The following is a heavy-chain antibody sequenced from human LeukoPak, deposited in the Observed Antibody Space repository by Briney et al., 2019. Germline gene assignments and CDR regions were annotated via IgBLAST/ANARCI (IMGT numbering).Heavy chain of an antibody. CDR1: GGSISSSSYY. D-gene: IGHD3-10*01. CDR3: ARDGYYYGSGSYDY. V-gene: IGHV4-61*01. J-gene: IGHJ4*02. Sequence: SETLSLTCTVSGGSISSSSYYWSWIRQPPGKGLEWIGYIYYSGSTNYNPSLKSRVTISVDTSKNQFSLKLSSVTAADTAVYYCARDGYYYGSGSYDYWGQGTLVTVSS. CDR2: IYYSGST.